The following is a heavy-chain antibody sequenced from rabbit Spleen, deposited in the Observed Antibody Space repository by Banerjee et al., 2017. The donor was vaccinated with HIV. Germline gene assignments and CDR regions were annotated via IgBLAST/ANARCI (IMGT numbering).Heavy chain of an antibody. D-gene: IGHD8-1*01. V-gene: IGHV1S45*01. Sequence: QEQLEESGGGLVKPEGSLTLTCKASGFTLSSYWMCWVRQAPGKGLEWIACIEGGSSAFSYFASWAKGRFTISKTSSTTVTLQMTSLTAADTATYFCARDSGSSFSSYGMDLWGQGTLVTVS. J-gene: IGHJ6*01. CDR2: IEGGSSAFS. CDR3: ARDSGSSFSSYGMDL. CDR1: GFTLSSYW.